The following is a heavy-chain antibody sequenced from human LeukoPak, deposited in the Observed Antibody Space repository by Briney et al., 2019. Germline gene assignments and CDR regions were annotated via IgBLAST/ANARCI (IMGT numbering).Heavy chain of an antibody. CDR2: VYHSGST. D-gene: IGHD1-26*01. CDR3: ARLSGAPVRHPIYHFDY. J-gene: IGHJ4*02. CDR1: GYSISSDY. Sequence: SETLSLACAVSGYSISSDYWGWIRQPPGKGLEWIGNVYHSGSTYKNPSLKSRVSISLDTSNNQFSLKLTSVTAADTAIYYCARLSGAPVRHPIYHFDYWGQGTLVTVSS. V-gene: IGHV4-38-2*01.